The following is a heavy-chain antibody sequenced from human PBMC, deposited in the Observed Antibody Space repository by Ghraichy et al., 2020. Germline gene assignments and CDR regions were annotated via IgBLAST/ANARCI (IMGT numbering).Heavy chain of an antibody. Sequence: SQTLSLTCTVSGGSISSYYWSWIRQPPGKGLEWIGYIYYSGSTNYNPSLKSRVTISVDTSKNQFSLKLSSVTAADTAVYYCARVSDFWSGYYIGGSWFDPWGQGTLVTVSS. CDR2: IYYSGST. D-gene: IGHD3-3*01. V-gene: IGHV4-59*01. J-gene: IGHJ5*02. CDR3: ARVSDFWSGYYIGGSWFDP. CDR1: GGSISSYY.